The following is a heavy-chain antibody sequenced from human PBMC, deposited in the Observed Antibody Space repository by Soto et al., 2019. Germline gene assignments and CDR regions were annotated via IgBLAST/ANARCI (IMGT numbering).Heavy chain of an antibody. V-gene: IGHV2-5*02. CDR1: GLSLSTSGEA. D-gene: IGHD3-10*02. CDR2: IYWDDDK. Sequence: QITLKESGPTLVKPTQTLTLTCTFSGLSLSTSGEAVGWIRQPPGKALEWLALIYWDDDKRYNPTLKTRLTITKDTSKYQVVLTLTIMDPVDTATYYVAHYVSTSPAGWFDPWGQGILVTVSS. CDR3: AHYVSTSPAGWFDP. J-gene: IGHJ5*02.